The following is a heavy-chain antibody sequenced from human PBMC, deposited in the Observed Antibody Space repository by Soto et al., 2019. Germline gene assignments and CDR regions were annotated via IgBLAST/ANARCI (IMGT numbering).Heavy chain of an antibody. D-gene: IGHD4-17*01. CDR2: IYHSGST. CDR1: GGSISSSNW. CDR3: ESFRYGDPEGSVDY. Sequence: QVQLQESGPGLVKPSETLSLTCTVSGGSISSSNWWWWGRQPPGKGVEWVGEIYHSGSTNYNPSLTSRVTISVEKANNQYSLKLRSVTSAATAVYYCESFRYGDPEGSVDYWGQGTLVTVSS. V-gene: IGHV4-4*02. J-gene: IGHJ4*02.